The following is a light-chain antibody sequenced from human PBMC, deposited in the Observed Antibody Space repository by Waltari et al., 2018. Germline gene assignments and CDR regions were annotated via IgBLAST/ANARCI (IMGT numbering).Light chain of an antibody. CDR2: RND. J-gene: IGLJ3*02. V-gene: IGLV1-47*01. CDR3: AAWDDSLRGFIM. CDR1: AINIGSHS. Sequence: HSVLTQPPSASWTVGHRVTISCSGIAINIGSHSFLCYQQLPGAAPKLLIYRNDRRPSGVPDRFSGSKTGTSASLAISGLRSEDEADYYCAAWDDSLRGFIMFGGGTKLTVL.